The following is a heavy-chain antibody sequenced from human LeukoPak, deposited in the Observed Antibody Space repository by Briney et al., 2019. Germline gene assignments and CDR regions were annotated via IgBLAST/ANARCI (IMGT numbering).Heavy chain of an antibody. CDR1: GFSLSTSGVG. V-gene: IGHV2-5*02. CDR2: IYWDDDK. CDR3: ARRARSRNIAAAVPFDY. D-gene: IGHD6-13*01. J-gene: IGHJ4*02. Sequence: GSGPTLVKPTQTLTLTCTFSGFSLSTSGVGVGWIRQPPGKALEWLALIYWDDDKRYSLSLKSRLTITKDTSKNQVVLTMTNVDPVDTATYYCARRARSRNIAAAVPFDYWGQGTLVTVSS.